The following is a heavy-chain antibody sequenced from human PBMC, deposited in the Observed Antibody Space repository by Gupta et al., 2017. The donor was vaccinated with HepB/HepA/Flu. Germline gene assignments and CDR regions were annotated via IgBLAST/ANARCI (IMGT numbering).Heavy chain of an antibody. CDR3: ATMKDYFDSSGYLTEYFQH. J-gene: IGHJ1*01. CDR1: GGSLSSSSL. V-gene: IGHV4-4*02. Sequence: QVQLQESGPGLVKPSGTLSLTCAVSGGSLSSSSLWSWVRQPPGKGLEWIGEIYGSGNTNYNPSLKSRVTISRNKSKTQFSLKLSSVTAADTAVYYCATMKDYFDSSGYLTEYFQHWGQGTRVIVSS. D-gene: IGHD3-22*01. CDR2: IYGSGNT.